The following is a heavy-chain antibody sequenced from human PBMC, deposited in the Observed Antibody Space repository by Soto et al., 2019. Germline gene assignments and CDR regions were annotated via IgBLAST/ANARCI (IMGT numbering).Heavy chain of an antibody. Sequence: GGSLRLSCAASGFTFSSYGMHWVRQAPGKGLEWVAVIWYDGSNKYYADSVKGRFTISRDNSKNTLYLQMNSLRAEDTAVYYCARVNTYYYGSGSSSPYYYGMDVWGQGTTGTVSS. V-gene: IGHV3-33*01. CDR1: GFTFSSYG. CDR2: IWYDGSNK. D-gene: IGHD3-10*01. J-gene: IGHJ6*02. CDR3: ARVNTYYYGSGSSSPYYYGMDV.